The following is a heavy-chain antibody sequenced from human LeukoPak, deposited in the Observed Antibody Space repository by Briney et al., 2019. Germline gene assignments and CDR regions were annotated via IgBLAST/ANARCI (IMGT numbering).Heavy chain of an antibody. V-gene: IGHV3-33*01. D-gene: IGHD1-1*01. Sequence: PGRSLRLSCAASGFTFSNYGMHWVRQAPGKGLEWVAVIWYDGSNKYYADSVKGRFTISADNAKNSLYLQMNSLRVEDTAVYYCARDHNYAFDNWGQGTLVSVSS. CDR1: GFTFSNYG. J-gene: IGHJ4*02. CDR2: IWYDGSNK. CDR3: ARDHNYAFDN.